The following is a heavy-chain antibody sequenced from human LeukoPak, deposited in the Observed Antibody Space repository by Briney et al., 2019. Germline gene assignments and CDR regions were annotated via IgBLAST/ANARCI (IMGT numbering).Heavy chain of an antibody. D-gene: IGHD3-10*01. J-gene: IGHJ4*02. CDR1: GFTFTSSA. V-gene: IGHV1-58*01. CDR3: AADTTFYYGSGSYYPLPVDY. CDR2: IVVGSGNT. Sequence: ASVKVSCKASGFTFTSSAVQWVRQARGQRLEWIGWIVVGSGNTNYARKFQERVTITRDMSTSTAYMELSSLRSEDTAVYYCAADTTFYYGSGSYYPLPVDYWGQGTLVTVSS.